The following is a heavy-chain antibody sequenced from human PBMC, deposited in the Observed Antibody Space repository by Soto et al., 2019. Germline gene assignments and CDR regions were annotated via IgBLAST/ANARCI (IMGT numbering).Heavy chain of an antibody. V-gene: IGHV3-30*18. CDR1: GFTFSSYG. CDR3: AKVLGGYSYGLYAQDDY. CDR2: ISYDGSNK. D-gene: IGHD5-18*01. Sequence: QVQLVESGGGVVQPGRSLRLSCAASGFTFSSYGMHWVRQAPGKGLEWVAVISYDGSNKYYADSVKGRFTISRDNSKNTLDLQMNSLRAEDTAVYYCAKVLGGYSYGLYAQDDYWGQGTLVTVSS. J-gene: IGHJ4*02.